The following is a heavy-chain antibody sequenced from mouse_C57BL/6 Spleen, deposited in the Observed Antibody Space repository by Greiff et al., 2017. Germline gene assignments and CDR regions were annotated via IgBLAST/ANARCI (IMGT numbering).Heavy chain of an antibody. J-gene: IGHJ1*03. CDR3: ARDGGLGGYFDV. CDR2: ISDGGSYT. Sequence: EVKLVESGGGLVKPGGSLKLSCAASGFTFSSYAMSWVRQTPEKRLEWVATISDGGSYTYYPDNVQGRFTISRDNAKNNLYLQMSHLKSEDTARDYCARDGGLGGYFDVWGTGTTVTVSS. CDR1: GFTFSSYA. V-gene: IGHV5-4*01. D-gene: IGHD2-4*01.